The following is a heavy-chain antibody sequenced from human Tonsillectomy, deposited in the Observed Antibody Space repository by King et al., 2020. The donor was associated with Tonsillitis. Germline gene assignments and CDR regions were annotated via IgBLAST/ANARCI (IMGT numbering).Heavy chain of an antibody. CDR2: VSGSGGGI. CDR3: AKGHAGSGSTVTTSFDS. D-gene: IGHD4-17*01. V-gene: IGHV3-23*01. Sequence: VQLLESGGGLVQPGGSLRLSCVASGFTFYNYAMNWVRQAPGTGLEWVSGVSGSGGGISYADSVRGRFTISRVNSKNTLYLQMSGLRAEDTAVYYCAKGHAGSGSTVTTSFDSWGQGPLVSVSS. CDR1: GFTFYNYA. J-gene: IGHJ4*02.